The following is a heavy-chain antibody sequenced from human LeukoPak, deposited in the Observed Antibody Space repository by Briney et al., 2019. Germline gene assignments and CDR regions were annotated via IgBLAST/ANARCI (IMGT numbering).Heavy chain of an antibody. Sequence: SETLSLTCTVSGVSISSSSYYWGWIRQPPGKGLEWIGSIYYSGSTYYNPSLKSRVTISVDTSKNQFSLRLSSVTAADTAVYYCASQGYYDSSGYYYYYYYGMDVWGQGTTVTVSS. D-gene: IGHD3-22*01. CDR3: ASQGYYDSSGYYYYYYYGMDV. V-gene: IGHV4-39*01. J-gene: IGHJ6*02. CDR2: IYYSGST. CDR1: GVSISSSSYY.